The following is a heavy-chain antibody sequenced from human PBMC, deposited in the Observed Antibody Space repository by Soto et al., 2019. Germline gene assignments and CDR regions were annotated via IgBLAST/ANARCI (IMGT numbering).Heavy chain of an antibody. D-gene: IGHD3-10*01. Sequence: ASVKVSCKASGYTFTSYDINWVRQATGQGLEWMGWMNPNSGNTGYAQKFQGRVTMTRNTSISTAYMELSSLRSEDTAVYYCARSGADCILWFHIGDYYYYYGMDVLGQGTTVNVPS. CDR3: ARSGADCILWFHIGDYYYYYGMDV. CDR1: GYTFTSYD. J-gene: IGHJ6*01. V-gene: IGHV1-8*01. CDR2: MNPNSGNT.